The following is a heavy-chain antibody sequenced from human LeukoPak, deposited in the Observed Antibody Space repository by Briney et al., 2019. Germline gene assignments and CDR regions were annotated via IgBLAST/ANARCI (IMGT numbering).Heavy chain of an antibody. J-gene: IGHJ4*02. V-gene: IGHV3-74*01. Sequence: PGGSLRLSCAASGFTFSSYWMHWVRQAPGKGLVWVSRINSDGSSTSYADSVKGRFTISRDNAKNTLYLQMNSLRAEDTAVYYCAREEMATMGGFDYWGQGTLVTVSS. CDR1: GFTFSSYW. CDR2: INSDGSST. D-gene: IGHD5-24*01. CDR3: AREEMATMGGFDY.